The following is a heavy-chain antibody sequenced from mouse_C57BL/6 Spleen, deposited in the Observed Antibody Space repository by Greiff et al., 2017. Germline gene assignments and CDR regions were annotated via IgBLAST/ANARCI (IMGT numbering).Heavy chain of an antibody. CDR1: GYTFTSYG. CDR2: IYPRSGNT. Sequence: QVQLQQSGAELARPWASVKLSCKASGYTFTSYGISWVKQRTGQGLEWIGEIYPRSGNTYYNEKFKGKATLTADKSSSTAYMELLSRTSEDSAVYFCARWGDYDGGDYWGQGTTLTVSS. CDR3: ARWGDYDGGDY. D-gene: IGHD2-4*01. J-gene: IGHJ2*01. V-gene: IGHV1-81*01.